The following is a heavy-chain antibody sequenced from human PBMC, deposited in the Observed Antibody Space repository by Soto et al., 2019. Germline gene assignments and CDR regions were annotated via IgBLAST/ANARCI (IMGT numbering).Heavy chain of an antibody. Sequence: ASVKVSCKASGYTFTGYYMHWVRQAPGQGLEWMGWINPNSGGTNDPKKHQGCVTMTRDTSISTAYMELSRLRSDDTAVYYCAREAFVSSTIQQRMYFQHWGQGTLVTVSS. D-gene: IGHD6-25*01. CDR1: GYTFTGYY. CDR2: INPNSGGT. V-gene: IGHV1-2*04. J-gene: IGHJ1*01. CDR3: AREAFVSSTIQQRMYFQH.